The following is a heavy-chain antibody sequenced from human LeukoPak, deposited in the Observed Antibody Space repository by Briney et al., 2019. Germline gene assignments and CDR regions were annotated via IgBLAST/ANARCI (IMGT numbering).Heavy chain of an antibody. D-gene: IGHD3-9*01. Sequence: GGSLRLSCVASGFDSTIYAIHSVRQAPGKGLEWVAVISYDGNNEYYSGSVKGRFTISRDRSSNTVFLQINSLRAEDTALYYCARDGLEIIRFFDWLDYWGQGTLVTVSS. CDR3: ARDGLEIIRFFDWLDY. V-gene: IGHV3-30*03. CDR1: GFDSTIYA. J-gene: IGHJ4*02. CDR2: ISYDGNNE.